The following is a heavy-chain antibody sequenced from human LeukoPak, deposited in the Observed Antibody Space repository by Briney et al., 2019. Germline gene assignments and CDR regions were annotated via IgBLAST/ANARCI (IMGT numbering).Heavy chain of an antibody. CDR1: GFTFSSYG. D-gene: IGHD5-24*01. J-gene: IGHJ4*02. V-gene: IGHV3-30*02. CDR3: AKVWPDVGARDSYKFDY. CDR2: IRYDGSNK. Sequence: PGGSLRLSCAASGFTFSSYGMHWVRQAPGKGLEWVAFIRYDGSNKYYADSVKGRFTISRDNSKNTLYLQMNSLRAEDTAVYYCAKVWPDVGARDSYKFDYWGQGTLVTVSS.